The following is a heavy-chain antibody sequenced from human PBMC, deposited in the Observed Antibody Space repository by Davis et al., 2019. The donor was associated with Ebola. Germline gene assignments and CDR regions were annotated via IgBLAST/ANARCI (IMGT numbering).Heavy chain of an antibody. CDR3: ARSRSWAAASWTHDY. CDR1: GGSISSHY. V-gene: IGHV4-59*11. D-gene: IGHD6-13*01. Sequence: PSETLSLTCTVSGGSISSHYWSWIRQPPGKGLEWIGYIYYSGSTNYNPSLKSRVTISVDTSKNQFSLKLSSVTAADTAVYYCARSRSWAAASWTHDYWGQGTLVTVSS. CDR2: IYYSGST. J-gene: IGHJ4*02.